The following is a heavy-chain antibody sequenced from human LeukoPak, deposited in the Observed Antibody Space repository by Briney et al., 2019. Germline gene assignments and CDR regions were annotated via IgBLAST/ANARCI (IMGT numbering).Heavy chain of an antibody. CDR1: GFTFSSYG. Sequence: GGSLRLSCAASGFTFSSYGMHWVRQAPGKGLEWVAVISYDGSNKYYADSVKGRFTISRDNSKNSLYLQMNSLRAEDTAVYYCARVGPWVNPDYYYYYMDVWGKGTTVTVSS. CDR2: ISYDGSNK. J-gene: IGHJ6*03. V-gene: IGHV3-30*03. D-gene: IGHD1-14*01. CDR3: ARVGPWVNPDYYYYYMDV.